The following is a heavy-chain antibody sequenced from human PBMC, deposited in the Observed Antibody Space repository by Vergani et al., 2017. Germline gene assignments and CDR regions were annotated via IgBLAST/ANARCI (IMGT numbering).Heavy chain of an antibody. J-gene: IGHJ6*03. Sequence: QVQLVQSVAVVKKPGSSVKVSCKASGGTFSSYAISWVRQAPGQGLEWMRGIIPIFGTANYAQKFQGRVTITADESTSTAYMELSSLRSEDTAVYYCARAITIFGVVINYYYYMDVWGKGTTVTVSS. CDR3: ARAITIFGVVINYYYYMDV. CDR2: IIPIFGTA. CDR1: GGTFSSYA. V-gene: IGHV1-69*01. D-gene: IGHD3-3*01.